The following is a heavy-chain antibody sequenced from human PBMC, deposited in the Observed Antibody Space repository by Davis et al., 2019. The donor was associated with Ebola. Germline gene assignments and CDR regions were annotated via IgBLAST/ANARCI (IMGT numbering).Heavy chain of an antibody. Sequence: PGGSLRLSCAASGFTFSGSTMHWVRQPSGKGLEWVGRIRSKANSYATAYAASVKGRFTISRDDSKNTAYLQMNSLKTEDTAVYYCSRHRGAWWSDLLYGMDVWGQGTTVTVS. D-gene: IGHD2-15*01. J-gene: IGHJ6*02. CDR3: SRHRGAWWSDLLYGMDV. CDR1: GFTFSGST. CDR2: IRSKANSYAT. V-gene: IGHV3-73*01.